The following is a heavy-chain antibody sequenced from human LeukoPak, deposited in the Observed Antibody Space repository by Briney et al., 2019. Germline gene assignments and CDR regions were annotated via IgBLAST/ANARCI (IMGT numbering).Heavy chain of an antibody. J-gene: IGHJ4*02. CDR3: TRDLNSGGSC. CDR2: ISYDGSNK. CDR1: GFTFSSYA. Sequence: PGGSLRLSCAASGFTFSSYAMHWVRQAPGKGLEWVAVISYDGSNKYYADSVKGRFTISRDNSKNTLYLQMNSLRAQDTAVYYCTRDLNSGGSCWGQGALVTVSS. D-gene: IGHD2-15*01. V-gene: IGHV3-30-3*01.